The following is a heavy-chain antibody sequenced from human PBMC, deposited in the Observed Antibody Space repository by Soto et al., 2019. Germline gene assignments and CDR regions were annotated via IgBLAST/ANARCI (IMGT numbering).Heavy chain of an antibody. D-gene: IGHD3-3*01. Sequence: PSETLSLTCAVYGGSFSGYYWSWIRQPPGKGLEWIGEINHSGSTNYNPSLKSRVTISVDTSKNQFSLKLSSVTAADTAVYYCARGRFDFWSGYQGSANWFDPWGQGTLVTVSS. CDR2: INHSGST. CDR1: GGSFSGYY. CDR3: ARGRFDFWSGYQGSANWFDP. V-gene: IGHV4-34*01. J-gene: IGHJ5*02.